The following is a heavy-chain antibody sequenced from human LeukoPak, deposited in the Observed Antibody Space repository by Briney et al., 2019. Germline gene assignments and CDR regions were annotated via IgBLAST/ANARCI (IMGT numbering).Heavy chain of an antibody. J-gene: IGHJ4*02. CDR1: GFTFRSYA. D-gene: IGHD3-10*01. CDR2: ISWNSGSI. V-gene: IGHV3-9*01. CDR3: ASAYGSGSYYLVY. Sequence: GGSLRLSCTASGFTFRSYALSWVRQAPGKGLEWVSGISWNSGSIGYADSVKGRFTISRDNAKNSLYLQMNSLRAEDTALYYCASAYGSGSYYLVYWGQGTLVTVSS.